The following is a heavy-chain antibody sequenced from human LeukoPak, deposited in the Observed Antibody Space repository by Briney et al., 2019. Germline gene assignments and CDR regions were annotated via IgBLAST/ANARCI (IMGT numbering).Heavy chain of an antibody. V-gene: IGHV4-39*01. CDR2: IYYTGST. CDR1: GASISGGTYY. CDR3: ARRGGSGRAFDY. J-gene: IGHJ4*02. D-gene: IGHD1-26*01. Sequence: PSETLSLTCSVSGASISGGTYYWGWIRQPPGKGVELIGSIYYTGSTYDNPSLKSRVTISVDTSKDQFSLKLSSVTAADTAVYYCARRGGSGRAFDYWGQGTLVTVSS.